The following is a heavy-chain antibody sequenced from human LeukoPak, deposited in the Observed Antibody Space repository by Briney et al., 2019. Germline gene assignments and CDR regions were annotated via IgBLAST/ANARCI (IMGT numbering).Heavy chain of an antibody. CDR1: GGSISSYY. CDR2: IYYSGST. J-gene: IGHJ4*02. D-gene: IGHD6-19*01. Sequence: PSETLSLTCTVSGGSISSYYWSWIRQPPGKGLEWIGYIYYSGSTNHNPSLKSRVTISVDTSKNQFSLKLSSVTAADTAVYYCARDLLPLAVAGIGYWGQGTLVTVSS. V-gene: IGHV4-59*12. CDR3: ARDLLPLAVAGIGY.